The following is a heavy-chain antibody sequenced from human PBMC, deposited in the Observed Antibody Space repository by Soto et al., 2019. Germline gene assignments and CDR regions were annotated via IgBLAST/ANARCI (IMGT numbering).Heavy chain of an antibody. CDR2: IYYSGST. CDR1: GGSISGGVYY. CDR3: AREDCSGDSCYFDY. D-gene: IGHD2-15*01. V-gene: IGHV4-31*03. J-gene: IGHJ4*02. Sequence: SETLSHTCTVSGGSISGGVYYGIWIRQHPGKGLEWIGYIYYSGSTDYNPSLKSRVTISLDTSTNQFSLKLSSVTAADTAFYYCAREDCSGDSCYFDYWGQGTLVTVSS.